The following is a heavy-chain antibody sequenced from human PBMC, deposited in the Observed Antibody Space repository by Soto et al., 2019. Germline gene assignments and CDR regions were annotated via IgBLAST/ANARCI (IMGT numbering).Heavy chain of an antibody. D-gene: IGHD3-3*01. CDR3: AKWSYLDY. CDR1: GFSFASFA. Sequence: PGGSLRLSCTTSGFSFASFAMTWVRQAPGKGLEWVATISGSDGNTYYADSVKARFSISRDTSRNTLYLQMNSLRADDTAIYYCAKWSYLDYWGQGTRVTVS. CDR2: ISGSDGNT. J-gene: IGHJ4*02. V-gene: IGHV3-23*01.